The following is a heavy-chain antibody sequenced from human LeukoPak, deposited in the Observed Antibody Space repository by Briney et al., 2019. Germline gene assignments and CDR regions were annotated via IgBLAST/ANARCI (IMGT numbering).Heavy chain of an antibody. V-gene: IGHV3-21*01. CDR1: GFTFSSYR. D-gene: IGHD6-19*01. CDR2: ISSSSSYI. J-gene: IGHJ4*02. CDR3: ARAPPAFIAVAGTSDY. Sequence: GRSLTLSCAASGFTFSSYRMNWVRPAPGRGREWVSSISSSSSYIYYADSVKDRFTISRDNAKYSLYLQMNSLRAEDTAVYYCARAPPAFIAVAGTSDYWGQGTLVTVSS.